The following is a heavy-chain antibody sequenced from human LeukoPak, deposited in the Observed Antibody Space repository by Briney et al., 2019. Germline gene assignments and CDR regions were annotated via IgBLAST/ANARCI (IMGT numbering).Heavy chain of an antibody. V-gene: IGHV4-4*07. CDR2: IYTSGSI. Sequence: PSETLSLTRTVSGGSISSYHWSWIRQPAGKGLEWIGRIYTSGSINSNPSLKSRVTMSVDTSKNQFSLNLSSVTAADTAVYYCARDMGNYYDSSGPGFYYMDVWGKGTTVTVSS. CDR1: GGSISSYH. D-gene: IGHD3-22*01. CDR3: ARDMGNYYDSSGPGFYYMDV. J-gene: IGHJ6*03.